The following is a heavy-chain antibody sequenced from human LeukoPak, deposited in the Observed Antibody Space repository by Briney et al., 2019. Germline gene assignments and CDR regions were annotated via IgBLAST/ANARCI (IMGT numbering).Heavy chain of an antibody. CDR2: VNPKSGAT. CDR3: ARDQGRNSGFGD. J-gene: IGHJ4*02. Sequence: ASVKVSCKASGYIFTYYYIHWVRQAPGQGLEWMAWVNPKSGATKYVQKFQGRVTMTRDTSITTMYMELRGLTSDDTAIYYCARDQGRNSGFGDWGQGTLVTVSS. V-gene: IGHV1-2*02. CDR1: GYIFTYYY. D-gene: IGHD1-26*01.